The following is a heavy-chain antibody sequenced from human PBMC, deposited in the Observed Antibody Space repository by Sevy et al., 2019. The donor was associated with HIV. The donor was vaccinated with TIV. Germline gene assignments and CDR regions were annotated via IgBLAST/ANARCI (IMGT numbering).Heavy chain of an antibody. CDR1: GGSISSSSYY. CDR2: IYYSGST. V-gene: IGHV4-39*01. D-gene: IGHD2-2*01. J-gene: IGHJ4*02. CDR3: ARLVRSSTSCSTPYFDY. Sequence: SETLSLTCTVSGGSISSSSYYWGWIRQPPGKGLEWIGSIYYSGSTYYNPSLKSRVTISVDTSKNQFSLKLSSVTAADTAVYYCARLVRSSTSCSTPYFDYWGQGTLVTVSS.